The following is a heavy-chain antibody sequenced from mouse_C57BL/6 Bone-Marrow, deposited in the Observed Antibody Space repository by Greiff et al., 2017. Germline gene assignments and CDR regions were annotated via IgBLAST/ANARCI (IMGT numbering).Heavy chain of an antibody. J-gene: IGHJ4*01. CDR2: INPYNGGT. Sequence: EVQLQQSGPVLVKPGASVKMSCKASGYTFTDYYMNWVKQSHGKSLEWIGVINPYNGGTSYNQKFKGKATLTVDKSSSTAYMELNSLTSEDSAVYYCARSYDYDDYTMDYWGQGTSVTVSS. CDR3: ARSYDYDDYTMDY. V-gene: IGHV1-19*01. D-gene: IGHD2-4*01. CDR1: GYTFTDYY.